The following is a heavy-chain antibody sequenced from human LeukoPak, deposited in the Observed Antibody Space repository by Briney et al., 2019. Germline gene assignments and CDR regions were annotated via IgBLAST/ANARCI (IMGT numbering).Heavy chain of an antibody. Sequence: SVKVSCKASGGTFSSYAISWVRQAPGQGLEWMGGIIPIFGTANYAQKFQGRVTITADESTSTAYMELSSLRSEDTAVYYCARDMDIVVVPANGAFDIWGQGTMVTVSS. CDR2: IIPIFGTA. D-gene: IGHD2-2*03. CDR1: GGTFSSYA. J-gene: IGHJ3*02. V-gene: IGHV1-69*13. CDR3: ARDMDIVVVPANGAFDI.